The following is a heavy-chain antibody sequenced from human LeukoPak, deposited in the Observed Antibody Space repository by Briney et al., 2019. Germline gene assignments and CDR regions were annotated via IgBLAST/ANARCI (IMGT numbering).Heavy chain of an antibody. CDR2: INHSGST. J-gene: IGHJ4*02. CDR1: GGSFSGYY. CDR3: ARGQSSGWYDFDY. V-gene: IGHV4-34*01. D-gene: IGHD6-19*01. Sequence: PSETLSLTCAVYGGSFSGYYWSWIRQPPGKGLEWIGEINHSGSTNYNPSLKSRVTISVDTSKNQFSLKLSSVTAADTAVYYCARGQSSGWYDFDYWGQGTLVTVSS.